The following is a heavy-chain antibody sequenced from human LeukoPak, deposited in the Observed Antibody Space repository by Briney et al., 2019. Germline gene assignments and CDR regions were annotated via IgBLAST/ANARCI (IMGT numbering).Heavy chain of an antibody. V-gene: IGHV1-2*02. J-gene: IGHJ4*02. Sequence: ASVKVSCKASGYIFTDYYIHWVRQAPGQGLEWMGWMNPNSGGTNYAQKFQGRVNMTRDTSISTAYMELRSLRSHDTAVYYCARDGGPFIVVVPAALDYWGQGPLVTVSS. CDR3: ARDGGPFIVVVPAALDY. D-gene: IGHD2-2*01. CDR1: GYIFTDYY. CDR2: MNPNSGGT.